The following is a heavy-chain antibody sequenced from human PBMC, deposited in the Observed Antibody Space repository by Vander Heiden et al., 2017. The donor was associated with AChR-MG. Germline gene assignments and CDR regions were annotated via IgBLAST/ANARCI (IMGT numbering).Heavy chain of an antibody. D-gene: IGHD2-2*01. Sequence: EVQLVESGGGLVNPGGSLRLSYAGSGFSFSPSSMNWVRQAPGKGLEWVSSISSGGTYIYYADSLKGRFTISRDNAKSSLYLQMNSLRAEDTAVYYCARPVDGSNTDWYFDLWGRGTLVTVSS. CDR3: ARPVDGSNTDWYFDL. CDR2: ISSGGTYI. CDR1: GFSFSPSS. J-gene: IGHJ2*01. V-gene: IGHV3-21*01.